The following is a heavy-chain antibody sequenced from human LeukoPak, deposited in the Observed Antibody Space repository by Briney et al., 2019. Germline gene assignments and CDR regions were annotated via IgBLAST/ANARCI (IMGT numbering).Heavy chain of an antibody. V-gene: IGHV1-69*05. CDR3: ARDDGRDGYNWAFDY. CDR2: IIPIFGTA. CDR1: GGTFSSYA. Sequence: EASVKVSCKASGGTFSSYAISWVRQAPGQGLEWMGGIIPIFGTANYAQKFQGRVTITTDESTSTAYMELSSLRSEDTAVYYCARDDGRDGYNWAFDYWGQGTLVTVSS. J-gene: IGHJ4*02. D-gene: IGHD5-24*01.